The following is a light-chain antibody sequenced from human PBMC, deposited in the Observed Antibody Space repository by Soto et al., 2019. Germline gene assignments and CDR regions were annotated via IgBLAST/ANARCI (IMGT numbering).Light chain of an antibody. J-gene: IGLJ1*01. CDR1: SSDVGTYDY. V-gene: IGLV2-8*01. CDR3: SSYAGRSMYV. Sequence: QAVLTQPRSASGSPGQSVTFSCNGTSSDVGTYDYVSWYQQYPGKAPKLLIYGVTRRPSGVPDRFSGSKSGNTAALTVSGLQAEDEAYYYCSSYAGRSMYVFGTGTKVTVL. CDR2: GVT.